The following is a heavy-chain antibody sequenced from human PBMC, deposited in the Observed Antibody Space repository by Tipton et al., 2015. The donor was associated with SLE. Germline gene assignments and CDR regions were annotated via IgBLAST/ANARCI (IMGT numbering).Heavy chain of an antibody. CDR2: IHTSGAT. J-gene: IGHJ4*02. D-gene: IGHD2-2*01. V-gene: IGHV4-61*09. CDR3: ARWGPEVVPAAPSFEF. Sequence: TLSLTCSVSGDSIGSGSYYWNWIRQPAGKGLEWIGHIHTSGATNNNPSLKSRVTISLDTSKNQFSLKLRSVSAADTAVYYCARWGPEVVPAAPSFEFWGQGTLVTVSS. CDR1: GDSIGSGSYY.